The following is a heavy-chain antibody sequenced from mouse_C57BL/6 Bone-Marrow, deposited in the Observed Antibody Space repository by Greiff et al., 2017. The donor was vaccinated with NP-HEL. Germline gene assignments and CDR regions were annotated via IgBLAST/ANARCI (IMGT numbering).Heavy chain of an antibody. CDR1: GFTFSSYA. V-gene: IGHV5-4*03. D-gene: IGHD1-1*01. CDR2: ISDGGSYT. CDR3: ARGGNYYGSGAY. Sequence: EVKVVESGGGLVKPGGSLKLSCAASGFTFSSYAMSWVRQTPDKRLEWVATISDGGSYTYYPDNVKGRFTISRDNAKNNLYLQMSHLKSEDTAMYYCARGGNYYGSGAYWGQGTLVTVSA. J-gene: IGHJ3*01.